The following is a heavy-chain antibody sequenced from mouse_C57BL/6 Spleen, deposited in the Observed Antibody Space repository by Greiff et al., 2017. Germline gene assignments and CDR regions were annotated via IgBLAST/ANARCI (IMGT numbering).Heavy chain of an antibody. CDR2: ISNGGGST. Sequence: EVKLVESGGGLVQPGGSLKLSCAASGFTFSDYYMYWVRQTPETRLEWVAYISNGGGSTYYQDTVKGRFTISRDNAKNTLYLQMSRLKSEDTAMYYCARWSNYYAMDYWGQGTSVTVSS. CDR3: ARWSNYYAMDY. V-gene: IGHV5-12*01. D-gene: IGHD2-5*01. J-gene: IGHJ4*01. CDR1: GFTFSDYY.